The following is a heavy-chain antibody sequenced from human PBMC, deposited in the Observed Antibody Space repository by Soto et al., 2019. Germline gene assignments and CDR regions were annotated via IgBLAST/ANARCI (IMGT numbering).Heavy chain of an antibody. J-gene: IGHJ6*03. V-gene: IGHV4-31*03. D-gene: IGHD2-2*02. Sequence: PSETLSLTCTVSGGSISSGGYYWSWIRQHPGKGLEWIGYIYYSGSTYYNPSLKSRATISVDTSKNQFSLKLSSVTAADTAVYYCARVDVVVVPAAILDYYYMDVWGKGTTVTVSS. CDR2: IYYSGST. CDR3: ARVDVVVVPAAILDYYYMDV. CDR1: GGSISSGGYY.